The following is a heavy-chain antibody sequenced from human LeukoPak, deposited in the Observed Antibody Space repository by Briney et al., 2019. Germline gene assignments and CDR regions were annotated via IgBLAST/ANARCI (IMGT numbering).Heavy chain of an antibody. CDR3: ARNPYGDYSWFDP. CDR2: IKEDGSEK. J-gene: IGHJ5*02. Sequence: ANIKEDGSEKWYVDSVKGRFTISRDNAKNSLYLQMHSLRAEDTAVYNCARNPYGDYSWFDPWGQGTLVTVSS. D-gene: IGHD4-17*01. V-gene: IGHV3-7*01.